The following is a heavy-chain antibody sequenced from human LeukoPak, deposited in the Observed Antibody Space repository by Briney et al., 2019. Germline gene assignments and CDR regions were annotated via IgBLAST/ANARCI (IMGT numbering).Heavy chain of an antibody. D-gene: IGHD5-18*01. Sequence: GASLRLSCAASGFTFSSSGMHWVRQAPGKGLKWVALIRYDGSNKYYADSVKGRFTISRDNSKNTLYLQVNSLSAEDTAMYYCAKDLGYSYGYVDYWGQGALVTVSS. CDR3: AKDLGYSYGYVDY. CDR2: IRYDGSNK. CDR1: GFTFSSSG. J-gene: IGHJ4*02. V-gene: IGHV3-30*02.